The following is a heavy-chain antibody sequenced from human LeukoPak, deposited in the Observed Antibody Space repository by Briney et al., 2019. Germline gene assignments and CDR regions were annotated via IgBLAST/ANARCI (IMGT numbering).Heavy chain of an antibody. D-gene: IGHD3-10*01. CDR3: VANQWVGESLHIY. V-gene: IGHV3-48*03. CDR1: GLTISNYD. CDR2: ISGPARII. J-gene: IGHJ4*02. Sequence: GGSLRLSCAASGLTISNYDLNWLRQAPGQGLEWVSHISGPARIIQYTDSVKGRFTISRDDAENSLLLQMDSLRVEDTAIYYCVANQWVGESLHIYWGQGSQVTVSS.